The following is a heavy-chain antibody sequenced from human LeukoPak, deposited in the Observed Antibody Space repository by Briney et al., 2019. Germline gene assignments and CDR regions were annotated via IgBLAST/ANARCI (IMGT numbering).Heavy chain of an antibody. J-gene: IGHJ6*03. CDR2: IIPIFGTA. CDR1: GGTFSSYA. Sequence: GASVKVSCKASGGTFSSYAISWVRQAPGQGLEWMGGIIPIFGTANYAQKLQGRVTMTTDTSTSTAYMELRSLRSDDTAVYYCARSSDCSSTSCLLNYYYYYYMDVWGKGTTVTISS. V-gene: IGHV1-69*05. D-gene: IGHD2-2*01. CDR3: ARSSDCSSTSCLLNYYYYYYMDV.